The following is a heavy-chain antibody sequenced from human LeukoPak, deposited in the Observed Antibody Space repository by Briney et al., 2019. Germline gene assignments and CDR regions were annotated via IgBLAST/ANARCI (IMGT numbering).Heavy chain of an antibody. J-gene: IGHJ4*02. V-gene: IGHV3-9*01. CDR2: ISWNSGSI. Sequence: GGSLRLSCATSGFRFDDYGMSWVRQAPGKGLEWVSGISWNSGSIGYADSVKGRFTISRDNAKNSLYLQTNSLRAEDTALYYCAKDRGPMVRGVAFDYWGQGTLVTVSS. CDR3: AKDRGPMVRGVAFDY. D-gene: IGHD3-10*01. CDR1: GFRFDDYG.